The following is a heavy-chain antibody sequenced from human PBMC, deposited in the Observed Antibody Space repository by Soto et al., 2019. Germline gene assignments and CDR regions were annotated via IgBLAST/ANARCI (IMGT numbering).Heavy chain of an antibody. CDR1: GFTVSSNH. D-gene: IGHD2-2*01. CDR3: ARDPPPSTSHSLGGDFDY. CDR2: ISSSSSYI. V-gene: IGHV3-21*01. J-gene: IGHJ4*02. Sequence: EVQLVEAGGGLIQPGGSLRLSCAASGFTVSSNHMSWVRQAPGKGLEWVSSISSSSSYIYYADSVKGRFTISRDNAKNSLYLQMNSLRAEDTAVYYCARDPPPSTSHSLGGDFDYWGQGTLVTVSS.